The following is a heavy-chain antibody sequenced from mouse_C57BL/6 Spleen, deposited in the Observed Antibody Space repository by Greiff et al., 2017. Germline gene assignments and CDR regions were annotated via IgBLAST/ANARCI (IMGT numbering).Heavy chain of an antibody. J-gene: IGHJ2*01. CDR1: GFTFSDYG. CDR2: ISSGRSTI. V-gene: IGHV5-17*01. CDR3: ARQGYYYGSSYVDY. D-gene: IGHD1-1*01. Sequence: EVKLVESGGGLVKPGGSLKLSCAASGFTFSDYGMHWVRQAPEKGLEWVAYISSGRSTIYYADTVQGRFTISRDNAKNTLFRQMTSLRAEDTAMYYCARQGYYYGSSYVDYWGQGTTLTVSS.